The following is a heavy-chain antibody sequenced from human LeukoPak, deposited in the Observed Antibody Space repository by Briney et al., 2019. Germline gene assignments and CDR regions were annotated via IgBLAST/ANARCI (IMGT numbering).Heavy chain of an antibody. CDR1: GFTFSSYE. CDR3: ARWDYFDTSGYVD. D-gene: IGHD3-22*01. CDR2: ISGSGSII. J-gene: IGHJ4*02. Sequence: PGGSLRLSCAASGFTFSSYEMNWVRQAPGKGLECVSYISGSGSIIYYADSVKGRFTISRDNAKNSLYLQMNSLRAEDTAIYYCARWDYFDTSGYVDWGQGTLVTVSP. V-gene: IGHV3-48*03.